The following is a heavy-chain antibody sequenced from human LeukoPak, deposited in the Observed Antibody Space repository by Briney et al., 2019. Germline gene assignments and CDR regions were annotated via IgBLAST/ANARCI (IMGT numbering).Heavy chain of an antibody. J-gene: IGHJ4*02. CDR3: ARYSSGCDY. V-gene: IGHV4-30-2*02. CDR1: GGSISSGGYS. D-gene: IGHD6-19*01. CDR2: IYHSGST. Sequence: KPSQTLSLTCAVSGGSISSGGYSWSWIRQPPGKGLEWIGYIYHSGSTYYNPSLKSRVTISVDRSKNQFSLKLSSVTAADTAVYYCARYSSGCDYWGQGTLVTVSS.